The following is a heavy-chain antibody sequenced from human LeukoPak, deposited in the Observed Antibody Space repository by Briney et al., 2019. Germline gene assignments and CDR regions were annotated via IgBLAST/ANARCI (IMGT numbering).Heavy chain of an antibody. CDR2: IKQDGSDK. J-gene: IGHJ4*02. V-gene: IGHV3-7*01. CDR3: ARDTGHYGALEY. CDR1: GFTFSDYW. D-gene: IGHD4-17*01. Sequence: GGSLRLSCGVSGFTFSDYWMSWVRQAPGKGLEWVANIKQDGSDKYYVDSVKGRFTISRDTAKNSLYLQMNNLRAEDTAMYYCARDTGHYGALEYWGQGTLVTVSS.